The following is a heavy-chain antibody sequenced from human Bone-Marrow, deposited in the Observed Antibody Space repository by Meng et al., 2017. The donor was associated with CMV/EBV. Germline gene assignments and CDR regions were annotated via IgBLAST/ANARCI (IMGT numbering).Heavy chain of an antibody. CDR1: GDSINSYY. CDR3: ARVRSRHNWAFDY. CDR2: IYFTGST. V-gene: IGHV4-59*01. J-gene: IGHJ4*01. Sequence: SETLSLTCTVSGDSINSYYWTWIRQPPGKGLEYIGYIYFTGSTNYNPSLKSRITMSVDTSKNQFSLKLSSVTAADTAVYYCARVRSRHNWAFDYWGHGTVVTVSS. D-gene: IGHD1-1*01.